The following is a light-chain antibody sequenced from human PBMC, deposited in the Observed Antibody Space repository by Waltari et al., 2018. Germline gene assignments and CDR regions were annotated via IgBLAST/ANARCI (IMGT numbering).Light chain of an antibody. CDR3: LSYTSSSTYV. CDR2: EVS. Sequence: QSALTQPASVSGSPGQSITFSCTGTSSDVGGYNYVSWYQQHPGKVPKPMIYEVSNRPSGVSNRFSGSKSGNTASLTISGLQAEDEADYYCLSYTSSSTYVFGTGTKVTVL. V-gene: IGLV2-14*01. J-gene: IGLJ1*01. CDR1: SSDVGGYNY.